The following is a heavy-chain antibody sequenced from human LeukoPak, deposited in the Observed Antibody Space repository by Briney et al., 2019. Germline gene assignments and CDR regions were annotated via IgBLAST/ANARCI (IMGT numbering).Heavy chain of an antibody. CDR1: GFTFSSYS. CDR2: ITSYSSTV. V-gene: IGHV3-48*01. J-gene: IGHJ4*02. Sequence: GGSLRLSCAASGFTFSSYSMNWVRQSPGKGLEWVSYITSYSSTVYYADSVKGRFTISRDNAKNSLYLQMNSLRAEDTAVYYCARQWLVNGWGQGTLVTVSS. D-gene: IGHD6-19*01. CDR3: ARQWLVNG.